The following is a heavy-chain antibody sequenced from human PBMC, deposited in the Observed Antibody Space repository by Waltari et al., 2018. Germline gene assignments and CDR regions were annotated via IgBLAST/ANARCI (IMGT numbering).Heavy chain of an antibody. D-gene: IGHD6-25*01. J-gene: IGHJ6*02. V-gene: IGHV1-24*01. CDR1: GYTLTELS. CDR3: ATVEAAVYYGMDV. Sequence: QVQLVQSGAEVKKPGASVKVSCKVSGYTLTELSMHWVRQATGKGLEWRGGVDPEDGVHIDETKFQGRVTVTEDTATDTAYMGLSSLRSEDTAVYYCATVEAAVYYGMDVWGQGTTVTVSS. CDR2: VDPEDGVH.